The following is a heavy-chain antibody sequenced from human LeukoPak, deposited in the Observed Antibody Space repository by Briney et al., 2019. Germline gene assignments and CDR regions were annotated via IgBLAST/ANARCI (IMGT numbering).Heavy chain of an antibody. Sequence: SETLSLTCTVSGGSISSSSYYWGWIRQPPGKGLEWIGSIYYSGSTYYNPSLKSRVTMSVDTSKNQFSLKLSSVTAADTAVYYCARQPSDRITGTTGGQFDYWGQGTLVTVSS. J-gene: IGHJ4*02. CDR1: GGSISSSSYY. D-gene: IGHD1-20*01. CDR3: ARQPSDRITGTTGGQFDY. V-gene: IGHV4-39*01. CDR2: IYYSGST.